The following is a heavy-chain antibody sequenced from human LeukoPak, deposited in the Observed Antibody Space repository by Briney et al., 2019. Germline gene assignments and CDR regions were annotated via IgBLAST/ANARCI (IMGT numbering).Heavy chain of an antibody. D-gene: IGHD5-12*01. J-gene: IGHJ6*03. CDR3: ARVLNSGYDWSYYMDV. V-gene: IGHV4-4*02. Sequence: SETLSLTCAVSGGSISSSNWWSWVRQPPGKGLEWIGEIYHSGSTNYNPSLKSRVTISVDKSKNQFSLKLSSVTAADTAVYYCARVLNSGYDWSYYMDVWGKGTTVTVSS. CDR2: IYHSGST. CDR1: GGSISSSNW.